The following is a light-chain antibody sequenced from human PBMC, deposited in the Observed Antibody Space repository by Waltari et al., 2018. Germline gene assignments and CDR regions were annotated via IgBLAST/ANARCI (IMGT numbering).Light chain of an antibody. CDR1: SSEVESYNL. Sequence: QSALTQPASVSGSPGQSITISCTGTSSEVESYNLVSWYHQHPGKGPKHMIYEVSKRSSGVSNRFSASKSGNTASLTISGLQAEDEADYYCCSYAGSSTFWVFGGGTKLTVL. V-gene: IGLV2-23*02. J-gene: IGLJ3*02. CDR2: EVS. CDR3: CSYAGSSTFWV.